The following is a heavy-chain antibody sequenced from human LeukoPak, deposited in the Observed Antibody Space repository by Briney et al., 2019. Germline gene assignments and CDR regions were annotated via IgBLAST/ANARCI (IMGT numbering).Heavy chain of an antibody. J-gene: IGHJ4*02. CDR1: AFSFSSYW. V-gene: IGHV3-23*01. D-gene: IGHD3-22*01. CDR2: ISGSGGST. CDR3: AKDREIVVKYYFDY. Sequence: PGGSLRLSCAASAFSFSSYWMSWVRQTPGKGLEWVSGISGSGGSTYYADSVKGRFTISRDNSKNTLYLQMNSLRAEDTAVYYCAKDREIVVKYYFDYWGQGTLVTVSS.